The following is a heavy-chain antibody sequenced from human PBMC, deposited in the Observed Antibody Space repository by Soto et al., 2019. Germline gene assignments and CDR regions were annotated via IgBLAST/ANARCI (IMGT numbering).Heavy chain of an antibody. CDR2: IKSDGSIT. CDR3: TTDLNEYSSGWGDY. V-gene: IGHV3-74*01. D-gene: IGHD6-19*01. J-gene: IGHJ4*02. Sequence: EVQLVESGGGLVQPGGSLRLSCAASGFTFSTYWMHWVRQAPGKGLVWVSRIKSDGSITSYADSVKGRFTISRDNAKSTLYLQMNRLRADDTAVYYCTTDLNEYSSGWGDYWGQGILVTVSS. CDR1: GFTFSTYW.